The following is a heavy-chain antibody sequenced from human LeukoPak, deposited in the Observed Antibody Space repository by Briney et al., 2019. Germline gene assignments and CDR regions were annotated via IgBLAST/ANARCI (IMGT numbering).Heavy chain of an antibody. CDR3: ARQEVATRLFDY. CDR1: GGSISSRSHY. Sequence: PSETLSLTCTVSGGSISSRSHYWGWIRQPPGKGLEWIGSMYYSGSTYYNPSLKSRVTISVDTSKNHFSLRLSSVTAADTAMYYCARQEVATRLFDYWGQGTLVTVSS. J-gene: IGHJ4*02. CDR2: MYYSGST. V-gene: IGHV4-39*01. D-gene: IGHD5-12*01.